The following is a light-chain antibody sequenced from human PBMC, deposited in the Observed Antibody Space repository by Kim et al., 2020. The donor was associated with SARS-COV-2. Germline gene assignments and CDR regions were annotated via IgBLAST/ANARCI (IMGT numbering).Light chain of an antibody. CDR3: QQYNEYFPRA. CDR1: QNISRR. Sequence: VRDRVTITWRARQNISRRLAWDQQKAGKAPKLLINKRSSLETGVPSRFSGSGSGREFTLTISSQQPDDGASYYCQQYNEYFPRAFGQGTKVDIK. V-gene: IGKV1-5*03. J-gene: IGKJ1*01. CDR2: KRS.